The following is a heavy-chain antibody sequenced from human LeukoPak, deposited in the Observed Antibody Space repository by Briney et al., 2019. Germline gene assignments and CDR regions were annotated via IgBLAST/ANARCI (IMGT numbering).Heavy chain of an antibody. V-gene: IGHV1-18*01. CDR1: GYTFTNYG. J-gene: IGHJ4*02. CDR3: ALTLVRGVPFYYFDY. D-gene: IGHD3-10*01. CDR2: ISAYNGNT. Sequence: ASVKVSCKASGYTFTNYGISWVRQAPGQGLEWLGWISAYNGNTNYAQKLQGRVTMTTDTSTSTAYMELRSLRSDDTAVYYYALTLVRGVPFYYFDYWGQGTLVTVSS.